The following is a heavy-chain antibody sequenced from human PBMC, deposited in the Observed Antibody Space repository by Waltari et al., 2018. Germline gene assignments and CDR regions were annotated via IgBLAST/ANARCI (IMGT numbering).Heavy chain of an antibody. D-gene: IGHD5-12*01. CDR3: ARNGYNWIAFDV. CDR1: GFTVSSYA. Sequence: EAQLWESGGGLVQPGGSLRVSCAASGFTVSSYAMSWVRQAPGKGREWVSEMSVSGSNTYYADSVKGRFTISKDNSKNILYLQMDSLRAEDTAVYYCARNGYNWIAFDVWGQGVLVTVSS. J-gene: IGHJ4*02. V-gene: IGHV3-23*01. CDR2: MSVSGSNT.